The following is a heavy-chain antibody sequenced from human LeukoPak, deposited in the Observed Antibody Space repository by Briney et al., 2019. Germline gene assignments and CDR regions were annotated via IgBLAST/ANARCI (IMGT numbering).Heavy chain of an antibody. CDR1: GFTVSSNY. J-gene: IGHJ4*02. V-gene: IGHV3-53*01. D-gene: IGHD2-15*01. CDR3: ARDQYCSGGSCTDY. Sequence: HPGGSLRLSCAASGFTVSSNYMSWVRQAPGKGLEWVSVIYSGGSTYYADSVKGRFTISRDNSKNTLYLQMNSLRAEDTAVYYCARDQYCSGGSCTDYRGQGTLVTVSS. CDR2: IYSGGST.